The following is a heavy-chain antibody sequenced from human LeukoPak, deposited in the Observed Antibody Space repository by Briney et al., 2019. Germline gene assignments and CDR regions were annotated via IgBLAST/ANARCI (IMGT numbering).Heavy chain of an antibody. CDR3: ARASLSGSYYISCAFDI. V-gene: IGHV4-39*07. Sequence: SETLSLTCTVSGGSISSSSYYWGWIRQPPGKGLEWIGSIYYSGSTYYNPSLKSRVTISVDTSKNQFSLKLSSVTAADTAVYYCARASLSGSYYISCAFDIWGQGTMVTVSS. CDR1: GGSISSSSYY. D-gene: IGHD1-26*01. CDR2: IYYSGST. J-gene: IGHJ3*02.